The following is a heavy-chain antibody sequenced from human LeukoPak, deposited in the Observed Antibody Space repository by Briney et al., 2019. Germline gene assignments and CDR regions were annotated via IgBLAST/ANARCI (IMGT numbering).Heavy chain of an antibody. D-gene: IGHD5-18*01. CDR2: IYYSGSN. CDR1: GGSISSSGYY. J-gene: IGHJ5*02. V-gene: IGHV4-39*07. CDR3: ANMGYSYAPGLFDP. Sequence: SETLSLTCTVSGGSISSSGYYWGWIRQTPGRGLEWIGSIYYSGSNYHNPSLKSRVSMSVDTSKNQFSLKLSSVTAADTAVYYCANMGYSYAPGLFDPWGQGTLVTVSS.